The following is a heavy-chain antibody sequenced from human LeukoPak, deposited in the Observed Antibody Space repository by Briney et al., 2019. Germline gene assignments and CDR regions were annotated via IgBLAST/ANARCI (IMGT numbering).Heavy chain of an antibody. D-gene: IGHD6-19*01. CDR3: ARDHSSGSGWYKEDYYYGMDV. J-gene: IGHJ6*02. CDR1: GFSFSSFV. CDR2: ISYDGSNK. V-gene: IGHV3-30-3*01. Sequence: PGRSLRLSCAASGFSFSSFVMHWVRQAPGKGLEWVAIISYDGSNKYYADSVKGRFTISRDNSKNTLYLQMNSLRAEDTAVYYCARDHSSGSGWYKEDYYYGMDVWGQGTTVTVSS.